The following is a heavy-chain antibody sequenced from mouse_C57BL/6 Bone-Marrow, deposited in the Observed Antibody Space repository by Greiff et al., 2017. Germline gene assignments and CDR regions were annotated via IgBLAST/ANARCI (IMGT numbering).Heavy chain of an antibody. Sequence: EVQGVESGGGLVQPGGSMKLSCAASGFTFSDAWMDWVRQSPEKGLEWVAEIRNKANNHATYYAESVKGRFTISRDDSKSSVYLQMNSLRAEDTGIYYCTTVVAENYFDYWGQGTTLTVSS. CDR2: IRNKANNHAT. CDR3: TTVVAENYFDY. V-gene: IGHV6-6*01. J-gene: IGHJ2*01. D-gene: IGHD1-1*01. CDR1: GFTFSDAW.